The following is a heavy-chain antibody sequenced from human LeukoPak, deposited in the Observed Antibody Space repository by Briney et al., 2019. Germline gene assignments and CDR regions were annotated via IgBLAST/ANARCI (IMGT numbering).Heavy chain of an antibody. CDR3: ARGGSVIVVVIDFDY. V-gene: IGHV1-46*01. Sequence: ASVKVSCKASGYTFTSYYMHWVRQAPGQGLEWMGIINPSGGSTSYAQKFQGGVTMTRDTSTSTVYMELSSLRSEDTAVYYCARGGSVIVVVIDFDYWGQGTLVTVSS. D-gene: IGHD3-22*01. CDR1: GYTFTSYY. J-gene: IGHJ4*02. CDR2: INPSGGST.